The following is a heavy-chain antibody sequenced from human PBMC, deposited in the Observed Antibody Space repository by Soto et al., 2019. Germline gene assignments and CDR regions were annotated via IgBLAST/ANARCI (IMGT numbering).Heavy chain of an antibody. CDR1: GGSISSYY. CDR2: IYYSGST. J-gene: IGHJ6*02. D-gene: IGHD5-12*01. CDR3: ARVGSGYDYYYYGMDV. Sequence: SETLXLTCTVSGGSISSYYWSWIRQPPGKGLEWIGYIYYSGSTNHNPSLKSRVSISVDTSKNQFSLRLSSVTAADTAVYYCARVGSGYDYYYYGMDVWGQGTTVTVSS. V-gene: IGHV4-59*01.